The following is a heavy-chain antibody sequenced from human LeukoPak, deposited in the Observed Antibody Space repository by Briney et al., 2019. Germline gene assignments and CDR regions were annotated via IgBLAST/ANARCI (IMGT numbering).Heavy chain of an antibody. CDR3: ARGGALEPAALDY. CDR1: GFTFSSYS. Sequence: PGGSLRLSCAASGFTFSSYSMNWVRQAPGKGLEWVSSISSSRSYIYYADSVKGRFTISRDNAKNSLYLQMNSLRAEDTAVYYCARGGALEPAALDYWGQGTLVTVSS. D-gene: IGHD2-2*01. CDR2: ISSSRSYI. V-gene: IGHV3-21*01. J-gene: IGHJ4*02.